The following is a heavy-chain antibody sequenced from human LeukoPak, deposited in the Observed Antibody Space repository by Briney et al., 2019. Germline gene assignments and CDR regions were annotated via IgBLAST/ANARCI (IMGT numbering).Heavy chain of an antibody. CDR1: GFIFSDYA. V-gene: IGHV3-43*02. D-gene: IGHD6-19*01. Sequence: GGSLRLSCAASGFIFSDYAMQWVRQAPGKGLEWVSLISGDGGSTFYADSVKGRFTISRDNSKNSLYLQMNSLRSDDTALYYCARESESSGWYDYWGQGTLVTVSS. J-gene: IGHJ4*02. CDR3: ARESESSGWYDY. CDR2: ISGDGGST.